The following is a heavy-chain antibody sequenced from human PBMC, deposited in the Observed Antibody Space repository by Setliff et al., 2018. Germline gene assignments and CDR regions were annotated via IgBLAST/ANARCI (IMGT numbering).Heavy chain of an antibody. CDR2: IHASGSP. CDR3: ARERYFDWFFED. V-gene: IGHV4-61*02. J-gene: IGHJ4*01. D-gene: IGHD3-9*01. CDR1: GGSITSGSFY. Sequence: VSLTCTVSGGSITSGSFYWSWIRQPAGKKLEWIGRIHASGSPDYNPSFKSRVTISRDTSTNQFSLKLGSVTAADTAVYYCARERYFDWFFEDWG.